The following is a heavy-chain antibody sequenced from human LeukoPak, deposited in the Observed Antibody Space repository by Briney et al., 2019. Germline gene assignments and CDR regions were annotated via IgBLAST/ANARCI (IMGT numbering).Heavy chain of an antibody. Sequence: GGSLRLSCAASGFTFSSYSMTWVRQAPGKGLEWVSSISSSSSYIYYGDSVKGRFTISRDNAKNSLYLQMNSLRAEDTAVYYCARDRNVLRYFDWLFDYWGQGTLVTVSS. J-gene: IGHJ4*02. CDR2: ISSSSSYI. V-gene: IGHV3-21*01. D-gene: IGHD3-9*01. CDR3: ARDRNVLRYFDWLFDY. CDR1: GFTFSSYS.